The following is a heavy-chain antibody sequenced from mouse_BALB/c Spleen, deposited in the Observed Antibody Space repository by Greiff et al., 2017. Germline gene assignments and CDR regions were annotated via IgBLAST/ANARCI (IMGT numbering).Heavy chain of an antibody. J-gene: IGHJ2*01. CDR3: ARSLFDY. V-gene: IGHV1-87*01. CDR2: IYPGDGDT. Sequence: VQLQQSGAELARPGASVKLSCKASGYTFTSYWMQWVKQRPGQGLEWIGAIYPGDGDTRYTQKFKGKATLTADKSSSTAYMQLSSLASEDSAVYYCARSLFDYWGQGTTRTVSS. CDR1: GYTFTSYW.